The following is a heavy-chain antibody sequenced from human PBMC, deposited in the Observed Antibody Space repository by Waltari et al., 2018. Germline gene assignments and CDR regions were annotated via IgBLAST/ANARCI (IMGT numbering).Heavy chain of an antibody. V-gene: IGHV3-30*02. CDR3: AKDAFGNTYLDF. J-gene: IGHJ4*02. CDR1: GFTFSNFG. D-gene: IGHD2-2*02. CDR2: IWFDGSDK. Sequence: QVNLVESGGGVVQPGGSLRLSCATSGFTFSNFGRHWVRQAPGKGLEWVALIWFDGSDKVYAEYGRGRFTISRDNSARTLYLDMDSLRLDDTAMYYCAKDAFGNTYLDFWGQGTLVTVSS.